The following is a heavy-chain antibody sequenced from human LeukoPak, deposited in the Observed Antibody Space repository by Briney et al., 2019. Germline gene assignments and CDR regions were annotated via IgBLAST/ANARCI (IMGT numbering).Heavy chain of an antibody. J-gene: IGHJ6*03. V-gene: IGHV1-18*01. D-gene: IGHD3-16*02. CDR2: IGAYNGNT. CDR3: ARAVLGGVIIHQDYYYMDV. CDR1: GYTLMSHG. Sequence: GASVKVSCKASGYTLMSHGISWVRQAPGQGLEWMGWIGAYNGNTKYAQKFQGRVTMTIDTSTSTAYMELRSLRSDDKAVYYCARAVLGGVIIHQDYYYMDVWGKGTTVTVSS.